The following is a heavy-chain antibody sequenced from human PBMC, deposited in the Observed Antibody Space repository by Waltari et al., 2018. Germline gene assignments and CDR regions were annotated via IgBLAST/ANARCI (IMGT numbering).Heavy chain of an antibody. D-gene: IGHD6-19*01. CDR3: ARQPAVEWLNPYAFDI. CDR1: GGSISSSSYY. J-gene: IGHJ3*02. V-gene: IGHV4-39*01. Sequence: QLQLQESGPGLVKPSETLSLTCTVSGGSISSSSYYWGWIRQPPGKGLEWIGSIYYSGSTYDNPSLKSRVTLSVDTSKNQFSLKLSSVTAADTAVYYCARQPAVEWLNPYAFDIWGQGTMVTVSS. CDR2: IYYSGST.